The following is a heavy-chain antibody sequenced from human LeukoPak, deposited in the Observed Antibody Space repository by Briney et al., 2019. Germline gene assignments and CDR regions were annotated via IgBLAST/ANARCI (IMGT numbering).Heavy chain of an antibody. V-gene: IGHV4-59*01. CDR2: IYYTGST. CDR3: ARYEEFSTGYSASSPRHYFDH. D-gene: IGHD3/OR15-3a*01. J-gene: IGHJ4*02. CDR1: GGSINSYY. Sequence: PSETLSLTCTVSGGSINSYYWSWIRQPPGKGLECIGHIYYTGSTYYNASLETRVTISVDTAKTQISLKLSSVTAADTAVYYCARYEEFSTGYSASSPRHYFDHWGQGTLVTVSS.